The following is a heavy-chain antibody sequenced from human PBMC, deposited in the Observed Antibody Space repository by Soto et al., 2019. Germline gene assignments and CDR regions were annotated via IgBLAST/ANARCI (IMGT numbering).Heavy chain of an antibody. D-gene: IGHD3-3*01. V-gene: IGHV4-59*01. CDR3: ARRILGVVIEVSNWFDP. J-gene: IGHJ5*02. Sequence: PSETLSLTCTVSGGSISSYYWSWIRQPPGKGLEWIGYIYYSGSTNYNPSLKSRVTISVDTSKNQFSLKLSSVTAADTAVYYCARRILGVVIEVSNWFDPWGQGTLVTVSS. CDR1: GGSISSYY. CDR2: IYYSGST.